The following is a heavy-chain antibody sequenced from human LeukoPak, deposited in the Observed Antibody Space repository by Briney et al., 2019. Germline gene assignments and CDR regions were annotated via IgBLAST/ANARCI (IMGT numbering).Heavy chain of an antibody. V-gene: IGHV4-59*08. J-gene: IGHJ5*02. CDR2: IYYSGST. CDR3: ARGRDSGTLGFDP. CDR1: GGSMSSYY. Sequence: PSETLSLTCTVSGGSMSSYYWSWIRQPPGKGLEWIGYIYYSGSTKYNPSLKSRVTISVDTSKNQFSLKLSSVTAADTAVYYCARGRDSGTLGFDPWGQGTLVTVSS. D-gene: IGHD3-10*01.